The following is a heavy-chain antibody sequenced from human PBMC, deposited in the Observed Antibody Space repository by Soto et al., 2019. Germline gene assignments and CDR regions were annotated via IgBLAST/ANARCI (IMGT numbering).Heavy chain of an antibody. CDR2: ISYDGYNK. CDR3: AKDPANVEIHGALDY. V-gene: IGHV3-30*18. J-gene: IGHJ4*02. D-gene: IGHD4-17*01. CDR1: GFTFSNYG. Sequence: QVQLVDSGGGVVQPGRSLRLSCAASGFTFSNYGMHWVRQAPGKGLEWVALISYDGYNKYYADSVKGRFTISRDSSKSTLYLQLDSLKAEDTAFYYCAKDPANVEIHGALDYWGQGTLVTVSS.